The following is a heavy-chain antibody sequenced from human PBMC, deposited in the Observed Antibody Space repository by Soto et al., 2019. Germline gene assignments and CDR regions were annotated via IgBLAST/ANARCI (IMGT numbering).Heavy chain of an antibody. V-gene: IGHV1-8*02. J-gene: IGHJ4*02. CDR2: MNPNSGNT. CDR1: GYTFHNYG. Sequence: ASVKVSCKASGYTFHNYGVNWVRQATGQGLEWMGWMNPNSGNTGYAQKFQGRVTMTRNTSISTAYMELSSLRSEDTAVYYCARGKGSTMVRGVTYYFDYWGQGTLVTVSS. CDR3: ARGKGSTMVRGVTYYFDY. D-gene: IGHD3-10*01.